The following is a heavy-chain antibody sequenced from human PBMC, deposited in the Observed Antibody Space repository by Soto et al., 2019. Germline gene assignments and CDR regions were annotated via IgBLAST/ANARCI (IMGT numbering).Heavy chain of an antibody. CDR1: GFTLSSYS. D-gene: IGHD3-22*01. CDR2: SSSSSSYI. Sequence: EVQLVESGGGLVKPGGSLRLSCAASGFTLSSYSMNWVRQAPGKGLEWVSSSSSSSSYIYYADSVKGRFTISRDNAQNSLYLQMNSLRAEDTAVYYCARDTGALTYYYDSSGGYYGMDVWGQGTTVTVSS. V-gene: IGHV3-21*01. CDR3: ARDTGALTYYYDSSGGYYGMDV. J-gene: IGHJ6*02.